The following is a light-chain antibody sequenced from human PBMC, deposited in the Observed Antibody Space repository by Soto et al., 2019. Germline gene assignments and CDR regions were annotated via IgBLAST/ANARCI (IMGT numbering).Light chain of an antibody. V-gene: IGKV3D-20*02. CDR1: QSVSSNY. Sequence: ELVLTQSPGTLSLSPGERAILSCRASQSVSSNYLAWYQQKPGQAPRLLIYGASSRATGIPDRFSGSGSGTDFTVTISRLEPEDFAVYYCQQGHNWPLTFGQGTRLEI. J-gene: IGKJ2*01. CDR2: GAS. CDR3: QQGHNWPLT.